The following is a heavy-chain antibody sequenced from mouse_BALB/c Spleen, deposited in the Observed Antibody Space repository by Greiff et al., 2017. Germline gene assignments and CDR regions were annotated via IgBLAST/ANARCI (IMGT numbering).Heavy chain of an antibody. CDR2: IYPGDGDT. Sequence: VQLQESGAELARPGASVKLSCKASGYTFTSYWMQWVKQRPGQGLEWIGAIYPGDGDTRYTQKFKGKATLTADKSSSTAYMQLSSLASEDSAVYYCARGYGYYNYFDYWGQGTTLTVSS. V-gene: IGHV1-87*01. D-gene: IGHD2-3*01. J-gene: IGHJ2*01. CDR3: ARGYGYYNYFDY. CDR1: GYTFTSYW.